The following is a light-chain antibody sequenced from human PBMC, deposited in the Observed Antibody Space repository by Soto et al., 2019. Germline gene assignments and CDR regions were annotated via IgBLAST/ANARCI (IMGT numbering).Light chain of an antibody. J-gene: IGKJ1*01. CDR2: LGS. CDR1: QSLLHSNGYNY. V-gene: IGKV2-28*01. CDR3: MQALQTPLT. Sequence: DIVMTQSPLSLPVTPGEPASISCRSSQSLLHSNGYNYLDWYLQKPGQSPQLLIYLGSNRASGVPDRFSGSGLGTDFTLKISRVEAEDVGVYYCMQALQTPLTFGQGTKVDIK.